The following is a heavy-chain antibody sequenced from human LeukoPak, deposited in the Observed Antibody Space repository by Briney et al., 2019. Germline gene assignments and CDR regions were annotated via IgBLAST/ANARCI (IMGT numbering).Heavy chain of an antibody. CDR3: ARGGSLPLYYYVLDV. CDR1: GGTLSTYY. V-gene: IGHV4-59*01. Sequence: PSETLSLTCTPSGGTLSTYYWNWIRQPPGKGLEWIGYIYYSATTNYVPSLKSRVTISVDTSRNQFSLKLNSVTPADSTVYYCARGGSLPLYYYVLDVWGQGTPVTVSS. J-gene: IGHJ6*02. D-gene: IGHD1-26*01. CDR2: IYYSATT.